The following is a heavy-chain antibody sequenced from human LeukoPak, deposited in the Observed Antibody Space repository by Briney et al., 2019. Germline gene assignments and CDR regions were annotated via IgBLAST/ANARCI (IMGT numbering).Heavy chain of an antibody. J-gene: IGHJ5*02. CDR2: IYYSGST. Sequence: PSETLSLTCTVSGGSISSYYWSWIRQPPGKGLEWIGYIYYSGSTNYNPSLKSRVTISVDTSKNQFSLKLSYVTAADTAVYYCAKGLLGIAVAGTTFRFDPWGQGTLVTVSS. CDR3: AKGLLGIAVAGTTFRFDP. V-gene: IGHV4-59*01. CDR1: GGSISSYY. D-gene: IGHD6-19*01.